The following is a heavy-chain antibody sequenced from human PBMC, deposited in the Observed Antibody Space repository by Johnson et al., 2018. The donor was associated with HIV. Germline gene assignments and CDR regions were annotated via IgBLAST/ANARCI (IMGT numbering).Heavy chain of an antibody. Sequence: VQLVESGGGLVQPGGSLRLSCAASGFTFSSYWMSWVRQAPGKGLEWVANIKQDGSEKYYADSVKGRFTISRDNAKNSLYLQMNSLRAEDTAVYYCARDQSSSWPGDAFDIWGQGTLVTVSS. J-gene: IGHJ3*02. CDR3: ARDQSSSWPGDAFDI. CDR2: IKQDGSEK. D-gene: IGHD6-13*01. CDR1: GFTFSSYW. V-gene: IGHV3-7*01.